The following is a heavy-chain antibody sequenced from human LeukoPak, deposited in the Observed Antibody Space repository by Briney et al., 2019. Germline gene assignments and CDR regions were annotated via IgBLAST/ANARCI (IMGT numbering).Heavy chain of an antibody. V-gene: IGHV1-18*01. CDR1: GYTFTDYA. D-gene: IGHD3-9*01. Sequence: PGASLRLSCAASGYTFTDYAMSWVRQAPGKGPEWVSGISSYNGNIRIGQKFQGKVTMTTDRSTSTAYMELRSLTYDDAAVYYCARDSKSGYDFLTGYFSLDYWGQGTTVTVSS. J-gene: IGHJ4*02. CDR2: ISSYNGNI. CDR3: ARDSKSGYDFLTGYFSLDY.